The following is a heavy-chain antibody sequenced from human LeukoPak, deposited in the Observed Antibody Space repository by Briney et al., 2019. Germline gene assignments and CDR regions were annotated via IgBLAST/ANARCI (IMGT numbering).Heavy chain of an antibody. Sequence: GGSLRLSCAASGFTFSSYWMSWVRQAPGKGLEWVANIKQDGSEKYYVDSVKGRFTIPRDNAKNSLYLQMNSLRAEDTAVYYCAKDLGAALRGAKGAFDIWGQGTMVTVSS. V-gene: IGHV3-7*03. CDR3: AKDLGAALRGAKGAFDI. J-gene: IGHJ3*02. CDR2: IKQDGSEK. CDR1: GFTFSSYW. D-gene: IGHD3-10*01.